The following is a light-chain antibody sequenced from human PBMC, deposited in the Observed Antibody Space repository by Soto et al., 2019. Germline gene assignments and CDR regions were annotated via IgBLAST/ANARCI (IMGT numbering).Light chain of an antibody. CDR3: QSYDSSLSGSEV. CDR2: GNG. J-gene: IGLJ1*01. V-gene: IGLV1-40*01. CDR1: SSNIGAGHD. Sequence: QSVLTQPPSVSGAPGQRVTICCTGSSSNIGAGHDVHWYQHLPGTAPKLLIYGNGNRPSGVPDRFSGSKSGTSASLAITGLQAEDEADYYCQSYDSSLSGSEVFGTGTKVTVL.